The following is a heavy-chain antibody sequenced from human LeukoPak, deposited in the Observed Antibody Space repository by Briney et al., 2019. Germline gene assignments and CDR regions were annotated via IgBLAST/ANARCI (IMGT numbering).Heavy chain of an antibody. CDR3: TRPSYSSGWSFFDY. D-gene: IGHD6-19*01. J-gene: IGHJ4*02. Sequence: GGSLRLSCAASGFTFSSYAMHWVRQAPGKGLEWVTVISYDGSNKYYADSVKGRFTISRDNSKNTLHLQMNSLRAEDTAVYYCTRPSYSSGWSFFDYWGQGTLVTVSS. CDR2: ISYDGSNK. V-gene: IGHV3-30*04. CDR1: GFTFSSYA.